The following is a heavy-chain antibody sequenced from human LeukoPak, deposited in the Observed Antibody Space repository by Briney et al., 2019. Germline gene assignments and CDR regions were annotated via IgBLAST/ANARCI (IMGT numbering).Heavy chain of an antibody. J-gene: IGHJ5*02. D-gene: IGHD3-9*01. CDR3: AGGSGYLITS. Sequence: GGSLRLSCAASGFVFSSNSMIWVRQAPGKGLEWVSYISSSSSTIYYADSVKGRFTISRDNAKNSLYLQMNSLRAEDTAVYYCAGGSGYLITSWGQGTLVTVSS. CDR1: GFVFSSNS. V-gene: IGHV3-48*04. CDR2: ISSSSSTI.